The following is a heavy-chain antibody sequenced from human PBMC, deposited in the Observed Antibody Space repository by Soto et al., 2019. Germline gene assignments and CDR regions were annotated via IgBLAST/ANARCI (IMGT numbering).Heavy chain of an antibody. D-gene: IGHD2-21*02. CDR1: GFTFDNYE. CDR3: AKASGLYYYYGMDV. CDR2: ISSSGSTT. V-gene: IGHV3-48*03. Sequence: GGSLRLSCAASGFTFDNYEMNWVRQAPGKGLEWVSYISSSGSTTYYADSVKGRFTISRDNAKKSLHLQMNSLRAEDTALYYCAKASGLYYYYGMDVWGQGTTVTVSS. J-gene: IGHJ6*02.